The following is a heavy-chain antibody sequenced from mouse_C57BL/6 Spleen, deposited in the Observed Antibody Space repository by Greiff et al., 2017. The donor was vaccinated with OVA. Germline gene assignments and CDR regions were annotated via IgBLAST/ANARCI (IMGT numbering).Heavy chain of an antibody. V-gene: IGHV1-4*01. Sequence: VQLQESGAELARPGASVKMSCKASGYTFTSYTMHWVKQRPGQGLEWIGYINPSSGYTKYNQKFKDKATLTADKSSSTAYMQLSSLTSEDSAVYYCARTGNFDVWGTGTTVTVSS. CDR2: INPSSGYT. J-gene: IGHJ1*03. CDR1: GYTFTSYT. CDR3: ARTGNFDV.